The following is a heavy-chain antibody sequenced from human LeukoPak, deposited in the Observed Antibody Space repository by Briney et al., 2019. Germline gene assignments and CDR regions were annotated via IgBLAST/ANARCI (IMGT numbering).Heavy chain of an antibody. CDR2: IKEDGSEK. CDR3: ARGHYQIEL. CDR1: GFTFSSYW. V-gene: IGHV3-7*01. D-gene: IGHD3-10*01. J-gene: IGHJ4*02. Sequence: GGSLRLSCAASGFTFSSYWMSWVRQAPGKGLEWVANIKEDGSEKFYVDSVKGRCSISRDNAKNSLSLQMNSLRAEDTAVYYCARGHYQIELWGQGTPVTVSS.